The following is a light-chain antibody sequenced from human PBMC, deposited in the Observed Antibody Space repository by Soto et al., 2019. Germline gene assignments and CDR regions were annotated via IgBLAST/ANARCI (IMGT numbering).Light chain of an antibody. CDR2: GAS. Sequence: EIVMTQSPATLSVSPGERATLSCRASQSVSSNLAWYQQKPGQAPRLLIYGASTRATGIPARFSGSGSGTEFTLTLSSRQSEDFAVYYCQQYNNWPYTFGQGTKSEIK. CDR3: QQYNNWPYT. CDR1: QSVSSN. V-gene: IGKV3-15*01. J-gene: IGKJ2*01.